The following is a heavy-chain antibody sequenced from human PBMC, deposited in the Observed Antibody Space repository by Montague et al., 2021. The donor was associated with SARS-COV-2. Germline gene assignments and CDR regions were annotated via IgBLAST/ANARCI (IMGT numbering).Heavy chain of an antibody. CDR2: IYYTENT. D-gene: IGHD5-18*01. CDR3: ARPGSGYSYGSGAFDY. Sequence: SETLSLTCTVSGGSISNSIYYWDWIRQPPGKGLEWIGSIYYTENTYYNPSLKSRATMSIDTSKNQFSLKLSSVTAADTAVYYCARPGSGYSYGSGAFDYWGQGTLVTVSS. CDR1: GGSISNSIYY. V-gene: IGHV4-39*01. J-gene: IGHJ4*02.